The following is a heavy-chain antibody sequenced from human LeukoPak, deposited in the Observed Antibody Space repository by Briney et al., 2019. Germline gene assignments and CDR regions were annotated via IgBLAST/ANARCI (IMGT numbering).Heavy chain of an antibody. CDR3: ASTYYYDSGGYAAGYFQH. D-gene: IGHD3-22*01. CDR2: ISSGSSNI. CDR1: GFTFSSYN. Sequence: PGGSLRLSCAASGFTFSSYNMNWVRQAPGKGLEWVSYISSGSSNIYYADSVKGRFTISRDNAKNSLYLQMNSLRDEDTAVYYCASTYYYDSGGYAAGYFQHWGQGTLVTVSS. V-gene: IGHV3-48*02. J-gene: IGHJ1*01.